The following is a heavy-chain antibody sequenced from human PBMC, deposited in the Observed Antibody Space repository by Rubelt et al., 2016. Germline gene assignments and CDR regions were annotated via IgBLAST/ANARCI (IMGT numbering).Heavy chain of an antibody. J-gene: IGHJ5*02. V-gene: IGHV4-34*02. Sequence: QVQLQQWGAGVVQPSETLSLTCAVYGGSFSGYYWSWIRQPPGKGLEWIGEINHSGSTNYSPSLKSRVTISVDTSQNQFSLNLNAVTAADTVVYFCARHSIVTTSGWFDPWGQGARVTVSS. D-gene: IGHD1-1*01. CDR3: ARHSIVTTSGWFDP. CDR1: GGSFSGYY. CDR2: INHSGST.